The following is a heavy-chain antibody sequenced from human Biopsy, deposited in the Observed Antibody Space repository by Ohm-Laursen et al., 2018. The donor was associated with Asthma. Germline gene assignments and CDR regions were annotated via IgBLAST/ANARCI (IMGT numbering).Heavy chain of an antibody. CDR1: GVSIRSYY. CDR3: AGFCSGGNCPDH. Sequence: ETLSLTCSVSGVSIRSYYWTWIRQPPGKGLEWIGNIHYSGSTYSNPSLKSRVTISVDTSKKQISLRLSSVIAADTAVYYCAGFCSGGNCPDHWGQGTLVTVSS. V-gene: IGHV4-59*01. D-gene: IGHD2-15*01. J-gene: IGHJ4*02. CDR2: IHYSGST.